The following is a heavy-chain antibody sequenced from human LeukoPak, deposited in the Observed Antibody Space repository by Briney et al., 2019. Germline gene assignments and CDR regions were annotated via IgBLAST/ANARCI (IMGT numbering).Heavy chain of an antibody. CDR1: GGSFNGYY. CDR2: INHSGST. Sequence: SETLSLTCAVYGGSFNGYYWSWIRQPPGKGLEWIGEINHSGSTNYNSSLKSRVTISVDTSKNQFSLKLSSVAAADTAIYYCARATLQLERRPFDYWGQGTLVTVS. D-gene: IGHD1-1*01. J-gene: IGHJ4*02. CDR3: ARATLQLERRPFDY. V-gene: IGHV4-34*01.